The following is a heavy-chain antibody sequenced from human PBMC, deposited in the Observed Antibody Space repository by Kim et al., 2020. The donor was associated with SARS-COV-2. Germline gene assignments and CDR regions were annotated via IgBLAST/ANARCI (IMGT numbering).Heavy chain of an antibody. V-gene: IGHV4-34*01. J-gene: IGHJ4*02. CDR2: INHSGST. CDR1: GGSFSGYY. CDR3: ARGPGYGEDY. D-gene: IGHD4-17*01. Sequence: SETLSLTCAVYGGSFSGYYWSWIRQPPGKGLEWIGEINHSGSTNYNPSLKSRVTISVDTSKNQFSLKLSSVTAADTAVYYCARGPGYGEDYWGQGTLVT.